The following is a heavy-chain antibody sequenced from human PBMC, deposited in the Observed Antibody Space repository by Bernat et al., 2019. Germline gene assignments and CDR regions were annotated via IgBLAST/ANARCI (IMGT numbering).Heavy chain of an antibody. CDR2: IWYDGSNK. D-gene: IGHD3-22*01. V-gene: IGHV3-33*01. Sequence: QVQLVESGGGVVQPGRSLRLSCAASGFTFSSYGMHWVRQAPGKGLEWVAVIWYDGSNKYYADSVKGRFTISRDNSKNTLYLQMNSLRAEDTAVYYCARDSLGYDSSGYYHNWFDPWGQGTLVTVSS. CDR1: GFTFSSYG. J-gene: IGHJ5*02. CDR3: ARDSLGYDSSGYYHNWFDP.